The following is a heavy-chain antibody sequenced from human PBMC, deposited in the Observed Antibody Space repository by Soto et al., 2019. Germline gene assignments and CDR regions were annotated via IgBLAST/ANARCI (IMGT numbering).Heavy chain of an antibody. J-gene: IGHJ6*02. CDR2: IIPIFGTA. CDR3: ARFTDSGSYYAYYYGMDV. Sequence: SVKVSCKASGGTFSSYAISWVRQAPGQGLEWMGGIIPIFGTANYAQKFQGRVTITADKSTSTAYMELSSLRSEDTAVYYCARFTDSGSYYAYYYGMDVWGQGTTVTVS. D-gene: IGHD1-26*01. CDR1: GGTFSSYA. V-gene: IGHV1-69*06.